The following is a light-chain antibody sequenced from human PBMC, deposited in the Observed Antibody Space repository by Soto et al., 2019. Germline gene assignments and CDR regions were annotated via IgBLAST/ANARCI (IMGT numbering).Light chain of an antibody. CDR2: DVS. CDR3: SSYTSSSTSVV. V-gene: IGLV2-14*01. CDR1: SSDVGTYNY. Sequence: QSALTQPASVSESPGQSITISCTGTSSDVGTYNYVSWYQQHPGKAPKLMIYDVSNRPSGVSDRFSGSKSGNTASLTISGLQAEDEADYYCSSYTSSSTSVVFGGGTKLTVL. J-gene: IGLJ2*01.